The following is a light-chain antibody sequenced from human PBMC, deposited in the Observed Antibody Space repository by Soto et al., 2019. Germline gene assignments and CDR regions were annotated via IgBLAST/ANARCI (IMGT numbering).Light chain of an antibody. V-gene: IGKV3-20*01. CDR2: GAS. Sequence: ETVLTQSPGTLSLSPGERATLSCRASQSVSSSYLAWYQQKPGQAPRLLIYGASSRATGIPDRYSGSGSGTDFALTISRLESEALAVYYCQQYGSSQITFGQGTGPEI. CDR3: QQYGSSQIT. J-gene: IGKJ5*01. CDR1: QSVSSSY.